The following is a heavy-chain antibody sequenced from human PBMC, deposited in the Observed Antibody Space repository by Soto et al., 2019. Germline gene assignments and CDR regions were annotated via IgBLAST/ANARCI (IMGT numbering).Heavy chain of an antibody. D-gene: IGHD3-10*01. CDR2: INPSGGST. Sequence: ASVKVSFKASGYTFTSYYMHWVRQAPGQGLEWMGIINPSGGSTSYAQKFQGRVTMTRDTSTSTVYMELSSLRSEDTAVYYCERVWLVLLWFGASEYYFDYWGQGTLVTVSS. CDR3: ERVWLVLLWFGASEYYFDY. CDR1: GYTFTSYY. J-gene: IGHJ4*02. V-gene: IGHV1-46*01.